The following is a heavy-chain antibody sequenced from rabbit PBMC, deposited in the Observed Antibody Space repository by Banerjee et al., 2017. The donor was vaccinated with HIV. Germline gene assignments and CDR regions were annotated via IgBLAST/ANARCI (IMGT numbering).Heavy chain of an antibody. CDR1: GFTLSSDC. Sequence: QSLQESGGDRVKPGASLTLPCTAAGFTLSSDCIFWVRQAPGRGLEWRGYIDPVFGSIHYASWVNGRFTISDHNAQNTLYLQLNSLTAADTATYFCVSYDDYGDRNLWGQGTLVTV. J-gene: IGHJ4*01. V-gene: IGHV1S7*01. CDR2: IDPVFGSI. CDR3: VSYDDYGDRNL. D-gene: IGHD2-1*01.